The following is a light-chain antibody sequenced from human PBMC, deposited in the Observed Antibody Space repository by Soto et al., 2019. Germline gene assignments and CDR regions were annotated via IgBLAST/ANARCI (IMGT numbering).Light chain of an antibody. J-gene: IGLJ2*01. V-gene: IGLV1-44*01. CDR3: AAWDDSLNGPV. CDR2: SKN. CDR1: SSNIGSTT. Sequence: QSVLTQPPSASGTPGQRVTISCSGSSSNIGSTTVSWYQQLPRTAPKLLIYSKNQRPSGVPDRFSGSKSGTSASLAISGLQSEDEAHYYCAAWDDSLNGPVFGGGTKLTVL.